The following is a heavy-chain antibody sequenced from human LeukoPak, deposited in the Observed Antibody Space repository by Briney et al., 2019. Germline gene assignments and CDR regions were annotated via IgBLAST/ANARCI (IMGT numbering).Heavy chain of an antibody. Sequence: GASVKVSCKASGGTFSSYTISWVRQAPGQGLEWMGRIIPILGIANYAQKFQGRVTITADKSTSTAYMELSSLRSEDTAVYYCARCRSSTSCYFLDYWGQGNLVTVSS. D-gene: IGHD2-2*01. CDR2: IIPILGIA. CDR3: ARCRSSTSCYFLDY. V-gene: IGHV1-69*02. J-gene: IGHJ4*02. CDR1: GGTFSSYT.